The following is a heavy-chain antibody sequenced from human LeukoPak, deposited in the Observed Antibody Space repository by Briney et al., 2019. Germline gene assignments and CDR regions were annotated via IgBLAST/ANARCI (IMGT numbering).Heavy chain of an antibody. CDR3: SREISSSWYESAFDI. CDR1: GGTFSSYA. CDR2: IIPIFGTA. V-gene: IGHV1-69*05. D-gene: IGHD6-13*01. J-gene: IGHJ3*02. Sequence: SVKVSRKASGGTFSSYAISWVRQAPGQGLEWMGRIIPIFGTANYAQKFQGRVTITTDESTSTAYMELSSLRSEDTAVYYCSREISSSWYESAFDIWGQGTMVTVSS.